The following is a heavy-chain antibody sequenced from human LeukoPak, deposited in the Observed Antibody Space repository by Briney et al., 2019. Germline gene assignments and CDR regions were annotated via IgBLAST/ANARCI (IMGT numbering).Heavy chain of an antibody. Sequence: ASVKVSCKASGYTFTSYGISWVRQAPGKGLEGMGGISAYNGNTNYAQKLQGRVTMTTDTSTSTACMERTSLRSDDTAVYYCVRDGSGGSTYYFDYWGQGTLVTVSS. CDR3: VRDGSGGSTYYFDY. CDR1: GYTFTSYG. V-gene: IGHV1-18*04. D-gene: IGHD2-15*01. CDR2: ISAYNGNT. J-gene: IGHJ4*02.